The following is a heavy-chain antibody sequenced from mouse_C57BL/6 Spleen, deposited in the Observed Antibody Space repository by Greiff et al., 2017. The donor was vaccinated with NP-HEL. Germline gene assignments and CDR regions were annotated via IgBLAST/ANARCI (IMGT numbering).Heavy chain of an antibody. V-gene: IGHV1-5*01. CDR2: IYPGNSDT. J-gene: IGHJ4*01. D-gene: IGHD2-4*01. CDR3: TGYDYDGEYYAMDY. Sequence: EVQLQESGTVLARPGASVKMSCKTSGYTFTSYWMHWVKQRTGQGLEWIGAIYPGNSDTSYNQKFKGKAKLTAVTSASTAYMELSSLTNEDSAVYYCTGYDYDGEYYAMDYWGQGTSVTVSS. CDR1: GYTFTSYW.